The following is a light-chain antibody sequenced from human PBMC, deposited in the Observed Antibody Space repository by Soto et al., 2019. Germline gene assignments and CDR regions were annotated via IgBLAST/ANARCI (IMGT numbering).Light chain of an antibody. CDR1: QSVSSN. CDR3: QQYHNWPPFT. V-gene: IGKV3-15*01. Sequence: EIVMTQSPATLSVSPGERVTLSCRASQSVSSNLAWYQQKPGQAPRLLIYGASTRATGIPARFSGSGSGTEFNLTISSLQSEDFAVYYCQQYHNWPPFTFGQGTKLEIK. J-gene: IGKJ2*01. CDR2: GAS.